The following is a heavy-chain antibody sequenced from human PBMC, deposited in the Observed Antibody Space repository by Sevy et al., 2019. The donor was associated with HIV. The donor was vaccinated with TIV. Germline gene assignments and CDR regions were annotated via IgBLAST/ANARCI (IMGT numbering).Heavy chain of an antibody. V-gene: IGHV1-46*03. CDR3: AREGSSSSKFTWFDP. D-gene: IGHD6-6*01. Sequence: ASVKVSCKASGYTFTSYYTHWVRQAPGQGLEWMGIINPSGGSTSYAQKFQGRVTMTRDTSTSTVYMELSSLRSEDTAVDYCAREGSSSSKFTWFDPWGQGTLVTVSS. J-gene: IGHJ5*02. CDR2: INPSGGST. CDR1: GYTFTSYY.